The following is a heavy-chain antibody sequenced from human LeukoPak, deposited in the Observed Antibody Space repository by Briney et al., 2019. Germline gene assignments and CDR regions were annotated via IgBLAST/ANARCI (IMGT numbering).Heavy chain of an antibody. CDR1: GYTFTGYY. CDR3: ARAGSSGWYGFGYYYYYYMDV. V-gene: IGHV1-2*06. Sequence: ASVKVSCKASGYTFTGYYMHWVRQAPGQGLEWMGRINPNSGGTNYAQKFQGRVTMTRDTSTSTAYMELSRLRSDDTAVYYCARAGSSGWYGFGYYYYYYMDVWGKGTTVTVSS. J-gene: IGHJ6*03. D-gene: IGHD6-19*01. CDR2: INPNSGGT.